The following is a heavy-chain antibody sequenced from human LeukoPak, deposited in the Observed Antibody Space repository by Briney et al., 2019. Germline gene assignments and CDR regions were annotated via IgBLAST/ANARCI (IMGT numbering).Heavy chain of an antibody. CDR2: IIPILGIA. CDR1: GGTFSSYA. CDR3: ARVLAAAPGAFDI. V-gene: IGHV1-69*04. Sequence: SVKVSCKASGGTFSSYAISWVRQAPGQGLEWMGRIIPILGIANYAQKLQGRVTMTTDTSTSTAYMELRSLRSDDTAVYYCARVLAAAPGAFDIWGQGTMVTVSS. J-gene: IGHJ3*02. D-gene: IGHD6-13*01.